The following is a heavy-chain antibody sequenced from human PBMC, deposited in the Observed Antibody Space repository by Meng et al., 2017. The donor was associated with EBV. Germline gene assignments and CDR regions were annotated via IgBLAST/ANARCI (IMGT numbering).Heavy chain of an antibody. CDR2: IYYSGST. D-gene: IGHD4-11*01. Sequence: QLELQEWCIGLVKPSATLSLTCTVSGGSISRSRYYWGWIRQPPGKGMEWIGSIYYSGSTYYNPSLKSRVTISVDTSKIQFYLKLGSVTAADTAVYYCADYSSWGQGTLVTVSS. J-gene: IGHJ4*02. CDR3: ADYSS. V-gene: IGHV4-39*07. CDR1: GGSISRSRYY.